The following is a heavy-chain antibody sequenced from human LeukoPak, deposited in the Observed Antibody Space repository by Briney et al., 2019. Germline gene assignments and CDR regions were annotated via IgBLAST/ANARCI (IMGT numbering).Heavy chain of an antibody. D-gene: IGHD4-23*01. CDR2: IIPIFGTA. CDR3: ARGDRWDYFDY. CDR1: GGTFSSYG. Sequence: GASVKVSCKASGGTFSSYGISWVRQAAGQGLEWMRGIIPIFGTANHAQKFQGRVTITADESTSTAYMELSSLRAEDTAVYYCARGDRWDYFDYWGQGTLVTVSS. J-gene: IGHJ4*02. V-gene: IGHV1-69*13.